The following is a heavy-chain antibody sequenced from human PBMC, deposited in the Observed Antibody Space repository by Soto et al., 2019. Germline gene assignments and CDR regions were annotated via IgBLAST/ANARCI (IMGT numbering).Heavy chain of an antibody. CDR3: ARVIPYYYYYMDV. Sequence: GGSLRLSCAASGFTFSSYSMNWVRQAPGKGLEWVSYISSSSSTIYYADSVKGRFTISRDNAKNSLYLQMNSLRAEDTAVYYCARVIPYYYYYMDVWGKGTTVTVSS. CDR1: GFTFSSYS. V-gene: IGHV3-48*01. J-gene: IGHJ6*03. CDR2: ISSSSSTI.